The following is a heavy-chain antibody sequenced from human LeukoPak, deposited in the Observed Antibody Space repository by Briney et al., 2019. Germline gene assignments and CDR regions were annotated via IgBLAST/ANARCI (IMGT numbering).Heavy chain of an antibody. CDR2: IYPGDSDT. J-gene: IGHJ4*02. Sequence: GESLKISCKCSGYSFTSYWIGWVRQMPGKGLEWMGIIYPGDSDTRYSPSFQGQVTISADKSISTAYLQWSSLKASDTAIYYCAKIDRQYCSRSSCYALDYWGQGTQVTVSS. D-gene: IGHD2-2*01. CDR3: AKIDRQYCSRSSCYALDY. V-gene: IGHV5-51*01. CDR1: GYSFTSYW.